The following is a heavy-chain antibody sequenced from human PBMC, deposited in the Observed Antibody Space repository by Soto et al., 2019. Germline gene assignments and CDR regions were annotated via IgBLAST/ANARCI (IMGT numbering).Heavy chain of an antibody. CDR2: MGWNTGNI. D-gene: IGHD1-26*01. J-gene: IGHJ4*02. Sequence: EVQLVESGGDTVQPGRSLRLSCAASGFNFDNFAMHWVRQAPGKGLEWVAGMGWNTGNIGYADSVQGRFTISRDNAKKSLYLQMNSLRSEDTALYYCAKASGGYRHRDFDYWGQGTLVTVSS. CDR1: GFNFDNFA. CDR3: AKASGGYRHRDFDY. V-gene: IGHV3-9*01.